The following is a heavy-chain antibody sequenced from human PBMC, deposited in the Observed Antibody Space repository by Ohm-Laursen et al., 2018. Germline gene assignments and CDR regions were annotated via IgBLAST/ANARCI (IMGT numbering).Heavy chain of an antibody. CDR2: ISSSSSYI. V-gene: IGHV3-21*01. J-gene: IGHJ3*02. CDR3: AKMQYSGYDPDNDAFDI. CDR1: GFTFSSYS. D-gene: IGHD5-12*01. Sequence: GSLRLSCAASGFTFSSYSMNWVRQAPGKGLEWVSSISSSSSYIYYAASVKGRFTISRDNSMNRLYLQMGSLRPEDTAVYYCAKMQYSGYDPDNDAFDIWGQGTTVTVS.